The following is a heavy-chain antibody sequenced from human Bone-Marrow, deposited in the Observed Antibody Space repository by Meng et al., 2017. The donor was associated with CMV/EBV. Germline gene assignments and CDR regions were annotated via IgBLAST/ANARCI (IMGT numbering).Heavy chain of an antibody. Sequence: SVKVSCKASGGTFSSYAISWVRQAPGQGLEWMGGIIPILGIANYAQKFQGRVTITADKSTSTAYMELSRLRSDDTAVYYCARSHSSGTYSLVDYWGQGTLVTVSS. CDR3: ARSHSSGTYSLVDY. CDR2: IIPILGIA. CDR1: GGTFSSYA. J-gene: IGHJ4*02. V-gene: IGHV1-69*10. D-gene: IGHD1-26*01.